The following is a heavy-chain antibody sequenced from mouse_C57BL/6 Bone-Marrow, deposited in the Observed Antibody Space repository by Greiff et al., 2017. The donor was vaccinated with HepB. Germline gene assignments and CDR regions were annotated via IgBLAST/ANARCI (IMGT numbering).Heavy chain of an antibody. D-gene: IGHD1-1*01. CDR3: ARFGNYYGSSYPFDY. CDR2: IYPGDGDT. V-gene: IGHV1-82*01. J-gene: IGHJ2*01. CDR1: GYAFSSSW. Sequence: QVQLQQSGPELVKPGASVKISCKASGYAFSSSWMNWVKQRPGKGLEWIGRIYPGDGDTNYNGKFKGKATLTADKSSSTAYMQLSSLTSEDSAVYFCARFGNYYGSSYPFDYWGQGTTLTVSS.